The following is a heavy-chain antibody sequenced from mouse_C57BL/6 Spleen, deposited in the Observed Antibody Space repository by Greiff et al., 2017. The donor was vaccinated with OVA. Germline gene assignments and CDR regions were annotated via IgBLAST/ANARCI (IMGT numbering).Heavy chain of an antibody. Sequence: VKLMESGAELVKPGASVKMSCKASGYTFTTYPIEWMKQNHGKSLEWIGNFHPYNDDTKYNEKFKGKATLTVEKSSSTVYLELSRLTSDDSAVYYCARSLYYYGSSHWYFDVWGTGTTVTVSS. D-gene: IGHD1-1*01. CDR2: FHPYNDDT. J-gene: IGHJ1*03. CDR1: GYTFTTYP. CDR3: ARSLYYYGSSHWYFDV. V-gene: IGHV1-47*01.